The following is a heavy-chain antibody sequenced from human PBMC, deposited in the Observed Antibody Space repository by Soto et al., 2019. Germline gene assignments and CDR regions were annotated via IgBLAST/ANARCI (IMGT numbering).Heavy chain of an antibody. CDR2: ISGSGGST. CDR3: AKMVETTVTPRRGYYYYGMDV. CDR1: GFTFSSYA. J-gene: IGHJ6*02. D-gene: IGHD4-4*01. Sequence: GGSLRLSCAASGFTFSSYAMSWVRQAPGKGLEWVSAISGSGGSTYYADSVKGRLTISRDNSKNTLYLQMNSLRAEDTAVYYCAKMVETTVTPRRGYYYYGMDVWGQGTTVTVSS. V-gene: IGHV3-23*01.